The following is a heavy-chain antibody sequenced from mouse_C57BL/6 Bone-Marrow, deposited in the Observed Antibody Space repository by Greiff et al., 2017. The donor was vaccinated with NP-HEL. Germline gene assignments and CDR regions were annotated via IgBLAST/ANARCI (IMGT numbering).Heavy chain of an antibody. Sequence: QVQLQQPGPELVKPGASVKISCKASGYAFSSSWMNWVKQRPGKGLEWIGRIYPGDGDTNYNGKFKGKATLTADKSSSTAYMQLSSLTSEDSAVYFCARRSPYYPFAYWGQGTLVTVSA. CDR1: GYAFSSSW. CDR3: ARRSPYYPFAY. D-gene: IGHD2-10*01. J-gene: IGHJ3*01. CDR2: IYPGDGDT. V-gene: IGHV1-82*01.